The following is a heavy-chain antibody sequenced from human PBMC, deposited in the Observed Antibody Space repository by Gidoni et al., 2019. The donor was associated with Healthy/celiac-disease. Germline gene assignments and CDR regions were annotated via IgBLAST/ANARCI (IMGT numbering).Heavy chain of an antibody. D-gene: IGHD2-2*01. CDR1: GFTFSSYS. V-gene: IGHV3-21*01. J-gene: IGHJ4*02. CDR3: ARGLPHIVVVPAAIGH. Sequence: EVQLVESGGGLVKPGGSLRLSCAASGFTFSSYSMNWVRQAPGKGLEWVSSISSSSSYIYYADSVKGRFTISRDNAKNSLYLQMNSLRAEDTAVYYCARGLPHIVVVPAAIGHWGQGTLVTVSS. CDR2: ISSSSSYI.